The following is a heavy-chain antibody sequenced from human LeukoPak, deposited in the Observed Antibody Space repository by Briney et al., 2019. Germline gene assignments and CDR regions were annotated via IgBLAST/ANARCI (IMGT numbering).Heavy chain of an antibody. J-gene: IGHJ6*03. V-gene: IGHV3-11*01. Sequence: GGSLRLSCAASGFTFSDYYMSWIRQAPGKGLEWVSYISSSGSTIYYADSVRGRFTISRDNAKNSLYLQMNSLRAEDTAVYYCAREFAAGRRSRGGYYYMDVWGKGTTVTVSS. CDR3: AREFAAGRRSRGGYYYMDV. CDR1: GFTFSDYY. CDR2: ISSSGSTI. D-gene: IGHD6-19*01.